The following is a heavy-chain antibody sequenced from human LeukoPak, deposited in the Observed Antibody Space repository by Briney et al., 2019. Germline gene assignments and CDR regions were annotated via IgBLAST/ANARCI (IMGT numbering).Heavy chain of an antibody. CDR1: GYSFTSYW. J-gene: IGHJ4*02. CDR3: ARAPNYHDGSGNPEEFDY. D-gene: IGHD3-22*01. Sequence: GESLKISCKGSGYSFTSYWIGWVRQMTGKGLEWMGIIYPGDSDTRYSPSFQGQVTLSADNSISTAYLQWSSLKASDTAMYYCARAPNYHDGSGNPEEFDYWGQGTLVTVSS. V-gene: IGHV5-51*01. CDR2: IYPGDSDT.